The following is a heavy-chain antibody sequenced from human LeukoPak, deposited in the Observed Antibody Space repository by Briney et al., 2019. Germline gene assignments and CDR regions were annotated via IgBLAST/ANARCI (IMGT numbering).Heavy chain of an antibody. Sequence: GGSLRLSCAASGFTFSNYNMNWVRQAPGKGLEWVSYISSSGSTIYYADSVKGRFTISRDNAKNSLYLQMNSLRAGGTAVYYCAELGITMIGGVWGQGTLVTVSS. CDR3: AELGITMIGGV. V-gene: IGHV3-48*04. CDR1: GFTFSNYN. J-gene: IGHJ4*02. CDR2: ISSSGSTI. D-gene: IGHD3-10*02.